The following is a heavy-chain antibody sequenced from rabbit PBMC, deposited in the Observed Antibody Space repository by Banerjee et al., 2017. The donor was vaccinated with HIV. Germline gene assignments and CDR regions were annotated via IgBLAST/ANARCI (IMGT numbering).Heavy chain of an antibody. Sequence: QSLEESGGDLVKPGASLTLTCTASGFSFSSSYYMCWVRQAPGKGLEWIACIYVGSSGSTYYATWAKGRFTISKTSSTTVTLQMTSLTAADTATYFCARDTGYATYGYGYFNLWGQGTLVTVS. CDR3: ARDTGYATYGYGYFNL. J-gene: IGHJ4*01. V-gene: IGHV1S40*01. D-gene: IGHD6-1*01. CDR1: GFSFSSSYY. CDR2: IYVGSSGST.